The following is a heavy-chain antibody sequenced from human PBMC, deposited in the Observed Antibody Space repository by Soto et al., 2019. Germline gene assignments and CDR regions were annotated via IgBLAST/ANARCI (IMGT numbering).Heavy chain of an antibody. CDR2: ISGSGSNP. V-gene: IGHV3-23*01. J-gene: IGHJ4*02. CDR1: GFTFSSYA. Sequence: EVQVLESGGGLVQPGGSLRLSCAASGFTFSSYAMSWVRQAPGQGLEWVSAISGSGSNPYYADSVKGRFTISRDNSKNTLYLQINSLRAEDTALYYCAKTASMTIRDGFDHWAQGTLVTVS. D-gene: IGHD4-17*01. CDR3: AKTASMTIRDGFDH.